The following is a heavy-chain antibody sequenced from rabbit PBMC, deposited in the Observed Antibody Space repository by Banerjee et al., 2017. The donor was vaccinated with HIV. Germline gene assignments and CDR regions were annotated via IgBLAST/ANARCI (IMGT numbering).Heavy chain of an antibody. D-gene: IGHD4-2*01. CDR3: ARDTGYAGSNL. Sequence: QEQLVESGGGLVQPGESLKLSCKGSGIDFSSYGISWVRQAPGKGPEWIAYIYPGFGVTNYANSVKGRFTISRDNAQNTVFLQMTSLTASDTATYFCARDTGYAGSNLWGQGTLVTV. CDR1: GIDFSSYG. CDR2: IYPGFGVT. J-gene: IGHJ4*01. V-gene: IGHV1S47*01.